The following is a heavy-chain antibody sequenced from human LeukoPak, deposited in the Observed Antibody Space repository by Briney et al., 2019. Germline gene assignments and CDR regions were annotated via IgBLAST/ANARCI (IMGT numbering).Heavy chain of an antibody. V-gene: IGHV3-33*01. CDR2: IWYDGSNK. CDR3: ARGGPWSYCSGGSCYSQFDY. D-gene: IGHD2-15*01. Sequence: PGRSLRLSCAASGFTFSSYGMHWVRQAPGKGLEWVAVIWYDGSNKYYADSVKGRFTISRDNSKNTLYLQMNSLRAEDTAVYSCARGGPWSYCSGGSCYSQFDYWGQGTLVTVSS. J-gene: IGHJ4*02. CDR1: GFTFSSYG.